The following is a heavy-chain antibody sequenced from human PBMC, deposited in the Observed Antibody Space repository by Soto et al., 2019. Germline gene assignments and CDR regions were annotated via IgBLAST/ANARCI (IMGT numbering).Heavy chain of an antibody. D-gene: IGHD3-22*01. J-gene: IGHJ4*02. CDR3: ARDLGYYDSSGYFDY. V-gene: IGHV3-11*01. Sequence: SLRLSCAASGFTFSDYYMSWIRQAIGKGLEWVSYISSSDSIIYYADSVKGRFTISRDNAKNSLYLQMNSLRAEDTAVYYCARDLGYYDSSGYFDYWGQGTLVTVSS. CDR2: ISSSDSII. CDR1: GFTFSDYY.